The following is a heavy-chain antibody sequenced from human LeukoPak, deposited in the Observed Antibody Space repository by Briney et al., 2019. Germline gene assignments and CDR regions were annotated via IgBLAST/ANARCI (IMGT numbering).Heavy chain of an antibody. J-gene: IGHJ4*02. CDR2: ISHTSRTI. V-gene: IGHV3-11*01. Sequence: GGSLRLSCVASGFSFSDYYINWIRQAPGKGLEWISYISHTSRTIYYAESVKGRFTISRDNSENSVYLQMDNLRGEDTAVYYCARGLLTGSSGYLYFDSWGQGTLVTVSS. D-gene: IGHD3-22*01. CDR1: GFSFSDYY. CDR3: ARGLLTGSSGYLYFDS.